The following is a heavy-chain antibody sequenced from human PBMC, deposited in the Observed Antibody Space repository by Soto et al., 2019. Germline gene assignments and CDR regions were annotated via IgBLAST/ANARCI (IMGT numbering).Heavy chain of an antibody. J-gene: IGHJ4*02. V-gene: IGHV4-39*01. CDR2: ISYSGST. CDR3: ARQIRYFDSQYYFDY. CDR1: GGSISTSNYY. Sequence: SETLSLTCTVSGGSISTSNYYWGWIRQPPGKELEWIGSISYSGSTYYNPSLKSRVTISGDTSRNQFSLKLSSVTAADTAVYYCARQIRYFDSQYYFDYWGQGTLVTVSS. D-gene: IGHD3-9*01.